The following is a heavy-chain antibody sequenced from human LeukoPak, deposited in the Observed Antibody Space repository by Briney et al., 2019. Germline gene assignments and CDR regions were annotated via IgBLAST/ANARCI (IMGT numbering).Heavy chain of an antibody. V-gene: IGHV1-18*04. CDR2: ISAYNGNT. Sequence: ASVKVSCKASGYTFTSYGISWVRQAPGQGLEWMGWISAYNGNTNYAQKLQGRVTMTTDTSTSTAYMELRSLRSDDTAVYHRATFPTYYYDSSGYVPQNWGQGTLVTVSS. CDR1: GYTFTSYG. J-gene: IGHJ4*02. D-gene: IGHD3-22*01. CDR3: ATFPTYYYDSSGYVPQN.